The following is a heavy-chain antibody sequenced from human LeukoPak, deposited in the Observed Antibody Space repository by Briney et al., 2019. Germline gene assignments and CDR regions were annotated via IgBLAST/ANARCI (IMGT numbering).Heavy chain of an antibody. CDR1: GFTVSSTY. Sequence: GGSLRLSYAASGFTVSSTYMSWVRQAPGKGLEWVSIIYSGGNTYYADSVKGRFTISRDNSKNTLYLQMNSLRAEDTAVYYCARDRYCSGGTCRYFDYWGQGTLVTVSS. D-gene: IGHD2-15*01. J-gene: IGHJ4*02. CDR2: IYSGGNT. CDR3: ARDRYCSGGTCRYFDY. V-gene: IGHV3-53*01.